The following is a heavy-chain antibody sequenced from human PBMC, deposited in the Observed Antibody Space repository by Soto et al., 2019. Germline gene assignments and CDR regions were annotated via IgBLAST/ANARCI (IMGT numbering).Heavy chain of an antibody. J-gene: IGHJ5*02. V-gene: IGHV4-4*02. Sequence: QVQLQESGPGLVKPSGTLSLTCAVSGGSISSSNLWSWVRQPPGQGLEWIGEIYHSGSTNYNPSLKGRVTISVDKSKNKFSLKLSSVTAADTAVYYCAREGRDIAARPFDPWGQGTLATVSS. D-gene: IGHD6-6*01. CDR1: GGSISSSNL. CDR2: IYHSGST. CDR3: AREGRDIAARPFDP.